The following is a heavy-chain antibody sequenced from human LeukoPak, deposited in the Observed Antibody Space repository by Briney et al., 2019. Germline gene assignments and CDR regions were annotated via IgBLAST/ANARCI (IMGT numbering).Heavy chain of an antibody. Sequence: SETLSLTCTVSGGSISSYYWSWILQPPGKGLKWIGYIYYSGSTNYNPSLKSRVTISVDTSKNQFSLKLSSVTAADTAVYYCAGAVAGWSIDYWGQGTLVTVSS. CDR2: IYYSGST. CDR3: AGAVAGWSIDY. CDR1: GGSISSYY. J-gene: IGHJ4*02. D-gene: IGHD6-19*01. V-gene: IGHV4-59*01.